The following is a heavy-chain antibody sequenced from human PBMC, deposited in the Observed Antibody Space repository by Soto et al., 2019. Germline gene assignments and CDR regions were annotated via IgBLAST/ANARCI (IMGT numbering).Heavy chain of an antibody. V-gene: IGHV4-61*01. CDR3: ATANAGAFNI. Sequence: SETLSLTCTVSGGSVTSGTYYWIWIRQPPGKGLEYIGYIYYSGSTNYNPSLNSRVTISVDTPKNQFSLKLSSATAADTALYYCATANAGAFNIWGQGTMVTVSS. CDR2: IYYSGST. CDR1: GGSVTSGTYY. J-gene: IGHJ3*02.